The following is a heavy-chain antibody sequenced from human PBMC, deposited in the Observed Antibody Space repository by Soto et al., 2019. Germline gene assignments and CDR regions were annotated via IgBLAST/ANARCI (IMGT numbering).Heavy chain of an antibody. J-gene: IGHJ6*02. Sequence: ASVKVSCKASGYTFSGYYIRWLRQAPGQGLEWMGWINPNSGGTNYAQKFQGRVTVTRDTPTSTAYMELSRLTSDDTAVYYCARSLTEGYCTITGCYTRPLYGMDVWGQGTTVTVSS. V-gene: IGHV1-2*02. D-gene: IGHD2-2*02. CDR3: ARSLTEGYCTITGCYTRPLYGMDV. CDR1: GYTFSGYY. CDR2: INPNSGGT.